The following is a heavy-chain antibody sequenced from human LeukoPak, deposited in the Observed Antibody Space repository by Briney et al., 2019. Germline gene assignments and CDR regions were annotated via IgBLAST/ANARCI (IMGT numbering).Heavy chain of an antibody. CDR2: IYPDDSET. CDR3: ARRGSRSSGVYYGLDV. D-gene: IGHD6-6*01. Sequence: HGESLKISCKGSGYSFTTYWIGWARQMPGKGLEWMGFIYPDDSETRYSPSFQGQVTISADKSSSTAYVQWTSLKASDSAMYYCARRGSRSSGVYYGLDVWGQGTTVTVSS. J-gene: IGHJ6*02. CDR1: GYSFTTYW. V-gene: IGHV5-51*01.